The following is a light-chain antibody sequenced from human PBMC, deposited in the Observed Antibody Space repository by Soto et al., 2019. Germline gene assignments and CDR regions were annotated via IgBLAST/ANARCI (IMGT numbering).Light chain of an antibody. CDR2: EVS. Sequence: QSALTQPVSVSGSPGQSITISCTGTSSDVGLYNFVSWYQQYPGKVPKVMIYEVSKRPSGVSDRFSGSKSGNTASLTISGLQAEDEADYYCCSYAGSGTSVFGGGTKLTVL. J-gene: IGLJ2*01. CDR1: SSDVGLYNF. CDR3: CSYAGSGTSV. V-gene: IGLV2-23*02.